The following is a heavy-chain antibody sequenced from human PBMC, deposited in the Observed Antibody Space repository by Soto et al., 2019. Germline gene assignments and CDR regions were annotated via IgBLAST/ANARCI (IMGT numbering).Heavy chain of an antibody. J-gene: IGHJ4*02. Sequence: ASVKVSCKASGYSFTSYYMHWVRQAPGQGLEWMGIINPSGGSTSYAQKFQGRVTMTRDTSTSTVYMELSSLRSEDTAVYYCATTNWNDGSRFDYWGQGTLVTVSS. CDR3: ATTNWNDGSRFDY. D-gene: IGHD1-1*01. V-gene: IGHV1-46*01. CDR1: GYSFTSYY. CDR2: INPSGGST.